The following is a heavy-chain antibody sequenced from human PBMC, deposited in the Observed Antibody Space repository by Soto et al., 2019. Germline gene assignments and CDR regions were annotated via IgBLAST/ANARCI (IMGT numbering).Heavy chain of an antibody. CDR1: GGSISSGDYY. CDR3: ARDRGLGNYYYGMDV. V-gene: IGHV4-30-4*01. J-gene: IGHJ6*02. Sequence: SETLSPTCTVSGGSISSGDYYWSWIRQPPGKGLEWIGYIYYSGSTYYNPSLKSRVTISVDTSKNQFSLKLSSVTAADTAVYYCARDRGLGNYYYGMDVWGQGTTVTVSS. CDR2: IYYSGST. D-gene: IGHD1-26*01.